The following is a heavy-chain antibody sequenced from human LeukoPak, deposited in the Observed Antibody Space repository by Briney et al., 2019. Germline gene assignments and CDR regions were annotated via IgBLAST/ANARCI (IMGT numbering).Heavy chain of an antibody. CDR2: ISYDGSSK. V-gene: IGHV3-30*03. D-gene: IGHD6-13*01. CDR1: GFSFSSYA. Sequence: GGSLRLSCATSGFSFSSYAMSWVRQAPGKGLEWVAVISYDGSSKYYADSVKGRFTISRDNSKNTLYLQMNSLRAEDTAVYYCASPAVYSSSWYYFDYWGQGTLVTVSS. CDR3: ASPAVYSSSWYYFDY. J-gene: IGHJ4*02.